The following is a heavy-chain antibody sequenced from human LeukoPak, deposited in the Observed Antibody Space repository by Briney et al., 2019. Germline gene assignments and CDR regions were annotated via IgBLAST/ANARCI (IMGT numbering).Heavy chain of an antibody. D-gene: IGHD3-10*01. CDR1: GFMFSNFG. CDR3: AREYYYDSGSLGAFDI. CDR2: ICCDGSDK. V-gene: IGHV3-33*01. J-gene: IGHJ3*02. Sequence: GGSLRLSCAASGFMFSNFGMHWVRQAPGKGLEWVTVICCDGSDKYYADSVKGRFTISRDNSKNIVYLQMNSLRAEDTAVYYCAREYYYDSGSLGAFDIWGQGTMVTVSS.